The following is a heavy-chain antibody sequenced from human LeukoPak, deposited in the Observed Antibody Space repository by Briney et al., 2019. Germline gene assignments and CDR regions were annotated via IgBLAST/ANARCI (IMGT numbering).Heavy chain of an antibody. V-gene: IGHV3-23*01. D-gene: IGHD5-24*01. Sequence: GGSLKLSCAASGFIFSSYAMTWVRQAPGKGLEWVSGISGNGGKTYYADSVKGRFTISRDNSKNTLYLQMNSLRAEDTAVYYCARDTSTHGGMDVRGQGTTVTVSS. CDR3: ARDTSTHGGMDV. J-gene: IGHJ6*02. CDR1: GFIFSSYA. CDR2: ISGNGGKT.